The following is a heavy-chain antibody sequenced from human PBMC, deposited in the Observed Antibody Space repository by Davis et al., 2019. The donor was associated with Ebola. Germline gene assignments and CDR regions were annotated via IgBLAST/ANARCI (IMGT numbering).Heavy chain of an antibody. V-gene: IGHV4-30-4*01. CDR2: IYYSGST. CDR1: GGSISSGDYY. D-gene: IGHD3-22*01. J-gene: IGHJ3*02. CDR3: ARSLYYYDSSGYSHAFDI. Sequence: PSETLSLTCTVSGGSISSGDYYWSWIRQPPGKGLEWIGYIYYSGSTYYNPSLKSRVTISVDTSKNQFSLKLSSVTAADTAVYYCARSLYYYDSSGYSHAFDIWGQGTMVTVSS.